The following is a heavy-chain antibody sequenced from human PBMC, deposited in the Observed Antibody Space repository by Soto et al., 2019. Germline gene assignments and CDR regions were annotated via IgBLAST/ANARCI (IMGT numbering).Heavy chain of an antibody. V-gene: IGHV4-34*01. CDR1: GGSFSGYY. CDR2: INHSGST. D-gene: IGHD6-19*01. J-gene: IGHJ4*02. CDR3: ASASKLAVAGAYFDY. Sequence: SETLSLTCAVYGGSFSGYYWSWIRQPPGKGLEWIGEINHSGSTNYNPSLKSRVTISVDTSKNQFSLKLSSVTAADTAVYYCASASKLAVAGAYFDYWGQGTLVTAPQ.